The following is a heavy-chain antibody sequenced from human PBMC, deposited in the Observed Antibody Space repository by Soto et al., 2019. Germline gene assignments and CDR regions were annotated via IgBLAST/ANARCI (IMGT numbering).Heavy chain of an antibody. CDR3: ARGPPIVGNTTPLDS. CDR1: GGSITNSNW. CDR2: IYHAGST. V-gene: IGHV4-4*02. J-gene: IGHJ4*02. D-gene: IGHD1-26*01. Sequence: SETLSLTCTVSGGSITNSNWCSCVRLPPAKGLEWIGDIYHAGSTKYNPSLERRVTMSVDTSNNQFALTLTSVTAADTAVYFCARGPPIVGNTTPLDSWGQGTLVTVSS.